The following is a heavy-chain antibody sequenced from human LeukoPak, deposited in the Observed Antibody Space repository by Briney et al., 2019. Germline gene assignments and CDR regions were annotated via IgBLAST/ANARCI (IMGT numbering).Heavy chain of an antibody. V-gene: IGHV4-59*12. CDR3: ARDSTTADPSY. J-gene: IGHJ4*02. D-gene: IGHD4-17*01. CDR1: GGSISSYY. CDR2: IYYSGST. Sequence: SETLSLTCTVSGGSISSYYWSWIRQPPGKGLEWIGYIYYSGSTNYNPSLKSRVTVSVDTSKNQFSLKLSSVTAADTAVYYCARDSTTADPSYWGQGTLVTVSS.